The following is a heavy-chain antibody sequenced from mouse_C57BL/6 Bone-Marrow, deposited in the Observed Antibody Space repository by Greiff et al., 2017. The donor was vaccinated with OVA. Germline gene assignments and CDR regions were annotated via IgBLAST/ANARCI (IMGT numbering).Heavy chain of an antibody. Sequence: VHLVESGAELVRPGASVTLSCKASGYTFTDYEMHWVKQTPVHGLEWIGAIDPETGGTAYNQKFKGKAILTADKSSSTAYMELRSLTSEDSAVYYCTTPLYYGNYGDYWGQGTTLTVSS. CDR2: IDPETGGT. D-gene: IGHD2-1*01. V-gene: IGHV1-15*01. J-gene: IGHJ2*01. CDR1: GYTFTDYE. CDR3: TTPLYYGNYGDY.